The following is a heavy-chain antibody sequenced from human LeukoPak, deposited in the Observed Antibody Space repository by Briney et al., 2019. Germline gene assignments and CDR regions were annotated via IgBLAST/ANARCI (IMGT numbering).Heavy chain of an antibody. Sequence: ASVKVSCKASGYTFTGYYMHWVRQAPGQGLEWMGWINPNSGGTNYAQKFQGRVTMTRDTSISTAYMELSRLRSDDTAVYYCARDLGYCSSTSCYRDAFDIWGQGTMVTVSS. CDR1: GYTFTGYY. V-gene: IGHV1-2*02. D-gene: IGHD2-2*02. CDR3: ARDLGYCSSTSCYRDAFDI. J-gene: IGHJ3*02. CDR2: INPNSGGT.